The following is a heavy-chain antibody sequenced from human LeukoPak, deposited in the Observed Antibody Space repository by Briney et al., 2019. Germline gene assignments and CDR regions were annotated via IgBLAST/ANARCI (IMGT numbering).Heavy chain of an antibody. CDR3: ASGGVLRFLEWLLWGNY. J-gene: IGHJ4*02. V-gene: IGHV3-30*03. D-gene: IGHD3-3*01. CDR1: GFTFSSYG. Sequence: PGGSLRLSCVASGFTFSSYGMHWVRQAPGKGLQWVATISFDGQKKYYGDLMKGRVAVSRDNSKNTLYLQMNSLRAEDTAVYYCASGGVLRFLEWLLWGNYWGQGTLVTVSS. CDR2: ISFDGQKK.